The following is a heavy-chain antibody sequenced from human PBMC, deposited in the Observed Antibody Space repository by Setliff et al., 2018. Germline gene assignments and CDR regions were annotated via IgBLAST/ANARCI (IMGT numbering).Heavy chain of an antibody. CDR1: GYSFSSNA. Sequence: ASVKVSCKASGYSFSSNAFHWVRQAPGQTLEWMGWIHAGSSNTLYSQRFQDRITISRDTSATTVHMELSSLRSDDTAVYYCARMSTSGPHYDYWSQGTLVTVSS. CDR3: ARMSTSGPHYDY. J-gene: IGHJ4*02. D-gene: IGHD2-8*02. CDR2: IHAGSSNT. V-gene: IGHV1-3*01.